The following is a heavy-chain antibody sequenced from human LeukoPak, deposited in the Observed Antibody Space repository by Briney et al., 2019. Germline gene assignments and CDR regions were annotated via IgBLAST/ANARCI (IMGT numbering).Heavy chain of an antibody. V-gene: IGHV3-33*01. CDR1: GFTFSSYG. CDR3: ARGVPTMILVGDY. Sequence: GGSLRLSCAASGFTFSSYGMHWVRQAPGKGLEWVAVIWYDGSNKYYADSVKGRFTISRDNAKNSLYLQMNSLRAEDTAMYYCARGVPTMILVGDYWGQGILVTVSS. CDR2: IWYDGSNK. J-gene: IGHJ4*02. D-gene: IGHD3-22*01.